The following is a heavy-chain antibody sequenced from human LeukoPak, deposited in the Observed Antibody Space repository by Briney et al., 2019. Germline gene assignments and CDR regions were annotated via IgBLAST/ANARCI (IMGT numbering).Heavy chain of an antibody. D-gene: IGHD4-17*01. CDR2: IYSSGTT. V-gene: IGHV4-4*07. CDR3: AGDFVNTVTRDAYDI. Sequence: SETLSLTCTVSGGSISSYYWSWIRQPAGKGLEWIGRIYSSGTTIYNPSLKSRVTMSVDTSKNQFSLKVTSVTAADTAVYYCAGDFVNTVTRDAYDIWGRGTMVTVSS. J-gene: IGHJ3*02. CDR1: GGSISSYY.